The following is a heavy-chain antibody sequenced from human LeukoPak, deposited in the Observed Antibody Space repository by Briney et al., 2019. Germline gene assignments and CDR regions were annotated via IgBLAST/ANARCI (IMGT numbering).Heavy chain of an antibody. V-gene: IGHV3-30-3*01. J-gene: IGHJ4*02. Sequence: GGSLRLSCAASGFTFSSYAMHWVRQAPGKGLEWVAVISYDGSNKYYADSVKGRFTISRDNSKNTLYLQMNSLRAEDTAVYYCARDRLGELSLMFDYWGQGTLVTVSS. CDR1: GFTFSSYA. D-gene: IGHD3-16*02. CDR2: ISYDGSNK. CDR3: ARDRLGELSLMFDY.